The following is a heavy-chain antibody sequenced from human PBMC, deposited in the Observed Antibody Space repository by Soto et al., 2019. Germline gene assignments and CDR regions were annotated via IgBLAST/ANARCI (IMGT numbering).Heavy chain of an antibody. CDR2: INPKSGGT. J-gene: IGHJ4*02. Sequence: GKLVRSGAELKKPGASGNVSCKASGYTFTVYYMHWVRQAPGQGLGGMGWINPKSGGTMYPQKFQGRVTMTWDTSISTAYMALTRLRSDDTAVYYCARDLAKGGGSAGFDYWGQGTLVTVSS. CDR3: ARDLAKGGGSAGFDY. CDR1: GYTFTVYY. V-gene: IGHV1-2*02. D-gene: IGHD1-26*01.